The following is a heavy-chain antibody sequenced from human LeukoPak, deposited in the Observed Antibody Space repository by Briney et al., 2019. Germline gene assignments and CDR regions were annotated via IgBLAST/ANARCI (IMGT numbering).Heavy chain of an antibody. Sequence: SETLSLTCTVSGGSISSYYWSWIRQPAGKGLEWIGRIYTSGSTNYNPSLKSRVTMSVDTSKNQFSLKPSSVTAADTAVYYCARDSYYYDSSGYYRYWYFDLWGRGTLVTVSS. CDR2: IYTSGST. CDR3: ARDSYYYDSSGYYRYWYFDL. CDR1: GGSISSYY. D-gene: IGHD3-22*01. V-gene: IGHV4-4*07. J-gene: IGHJ2*01.